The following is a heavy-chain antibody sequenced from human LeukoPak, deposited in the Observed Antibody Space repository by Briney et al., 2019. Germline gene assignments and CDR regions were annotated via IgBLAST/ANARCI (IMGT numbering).Heavy chain of an antibody. J-gene: IGHJ3*01. CDR2: IYYSGGT. V-gene: IGHV4-39*01. Sequence: SETLSLTCTVSGGSISSGGYYWGWIRQPPGKGLEWIANIYYSGGTYYNPSLKSRVTISVDTSKNQFSLKLNSVTAADTAVYYCASPTLDPDTFDVWGQGTLVTVSS. CDR3: ASPTLDPDTFDV. CDR1: GGSISSGGYY. D-gene: IGHD3/OR15-3a*01.